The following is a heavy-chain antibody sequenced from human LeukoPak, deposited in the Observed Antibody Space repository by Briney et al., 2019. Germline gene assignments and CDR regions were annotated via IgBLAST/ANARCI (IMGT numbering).Heavy chain of an antibody. CDR1: GFXFSSYA. V-gene: IGHV3-64*01. CDR2: ISSNGGST. D-gene: IGHD3-3*01. J-gene: IGHJ6*02. CDR3: ASLYYDFWSGSDYYGMDV. Sequence: GGSLRLSCGASGFXFSSYAMHWVRQAPGKGLEYVSAISSNGGSTYYANSVKGRFTISRDNSKNTLYLQMGSLRAEDMAVYYCASLYYDFWSGSDYYGMDVWGQGITVTVSS.